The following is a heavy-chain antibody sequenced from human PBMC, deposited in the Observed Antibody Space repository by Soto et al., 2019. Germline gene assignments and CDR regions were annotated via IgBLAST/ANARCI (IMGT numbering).Heavy chain of an antibody. CDR2: INHSGST. Sequence: SETLSLTYAVYGGSFSGYYWSWIRQPPGKGLEWIGEINHSGSTNYNPSLKSRVTISVDTSKNQFSLKLSSVTAADTAVYYCARVLRYFDWLLRGWFDPWGQGTLVTVPQ. D-gene: IGHD3-9*01. J-gene: IGHJ5*02. V-gene: IGHV4-34*01. CDR1: GGSFSGYY. CDR3: ARVLRYFDWLLRGWFDP.